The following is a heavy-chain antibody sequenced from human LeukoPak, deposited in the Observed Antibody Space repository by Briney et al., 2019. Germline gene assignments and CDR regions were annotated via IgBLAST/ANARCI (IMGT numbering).Heavy chain of an antibody. CDR3: ARGMVVTADIDNY. Sequence: GGSLRPSCAASGFTFSSYWMHWVRQAPGKGLVWVSRINTDGSSTSYADSVKGRFTISRDNAKNTLYLQMNSLRAEDTAVYYCARGMVVTADIDNYWGQGTLVTVSS. D-gene: IGHD2-21*02. V-gene: IGHV3-74*01. J-gene: IGHJ4*02. CDR2: INTDGSST. CDR1: GFTFSSYW.